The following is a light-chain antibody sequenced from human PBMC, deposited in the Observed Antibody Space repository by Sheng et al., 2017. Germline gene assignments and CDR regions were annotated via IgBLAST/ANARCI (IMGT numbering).Light chain of an antibody. CDR2: DVS. CDR3: SSYTTSDTWV. Sequence: QSALTQPASVSGSPGQSITISCTGTTNDVGLYNYVSWYQHHPAKAPKLIVFDVSDRPSGVSNRFSGSKSGNTASLTISGLQSEDEAHYYCSSYTTSDTWVFGGGTELTVL. V-gene: IGLV2-14*03. CDR1: TNDVGLYNY. J-gene: IGLJ3*02.